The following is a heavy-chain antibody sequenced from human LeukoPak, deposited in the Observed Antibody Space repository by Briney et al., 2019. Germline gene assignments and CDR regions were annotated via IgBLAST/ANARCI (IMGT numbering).Heavy chain of an antibody. CDR3: AKTRGYSYGPYAFDI. J-gene: IGHJ3*02. V-gene: IGHV1-2*02. Sequence: ASVKVSCKASGYTFTGYYIHWVRQAPGQGLEWMGWINPNSGGTNYAQKFQGRVTMTRDTSISTAYMELSRLRSDDTAVYYCAKTRGYSYGPYAFDIWGQGTMVTVSS. D-gene: IGHD5-18*01. CDR1: GYTFTGYY. CDR2: INPNSGGT.